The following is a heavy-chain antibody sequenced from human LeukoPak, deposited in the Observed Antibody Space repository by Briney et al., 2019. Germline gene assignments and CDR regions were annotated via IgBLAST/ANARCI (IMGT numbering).Heavy chain of an antibody. J-gene: IGHJ4*02. CDR3: ATVGLRFLEEEDDY. CDR1: GYTLTELS. Sequence: GASVKVSCKVSGYTLTELSMHWVRQAPGKGLEWMGGFHPEDGETIYAQKFQGRVTMTEDTSTDTAYMELSSLRSEDTAVYYCATVGLRFLEEEDDYWGQGTLVTVFS. D-gene: IGHD3-3*01. CDR2: FHPEDGET. V-gene: IGHV1-24*01.